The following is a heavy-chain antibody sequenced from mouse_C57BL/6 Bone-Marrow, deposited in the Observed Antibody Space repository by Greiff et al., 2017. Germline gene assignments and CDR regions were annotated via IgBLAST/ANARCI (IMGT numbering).Heavy chain of an antibody. D-gene: IGHD1-1*01. V-gene: IGHV1-81*01. Sequence: QVQLKESGAELARPGASVTLSCKASGYTFTSYGISWVKQRTGQGLEWIGEIYPRSGNTYYTEKFKGKATLTADKSSSPAYMELSRLTSEDSAVYFCARNREGYITTVVADDWGQGTTLTVSS. J-gene: IGHJ2*01. CDR1: GYTFTSYG. CDR2: IYPRSGNT. CDR3: ARNREGYITTVVADD.